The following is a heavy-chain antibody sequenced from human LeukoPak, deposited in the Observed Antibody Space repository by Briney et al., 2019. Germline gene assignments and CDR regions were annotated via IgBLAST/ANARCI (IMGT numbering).Heavy chain of an antibody. D-gene: IGHD3-10*01. CDR2: IYYSGST. CDR1: GFTFSSYA. CDR3: ARHYGP. V-gene: IGHV4-39*01. Sequence: SGGSLRLSCAASGFTFSSYAMSWVRQPPGKGLEWIGSIYYSGSTYYNPSLKSRVTISVDTSKNQFSLKLNSVTATDTAVYYCARHYGPWGQGTLVTVSS. J-gene: IGHJ4*02.